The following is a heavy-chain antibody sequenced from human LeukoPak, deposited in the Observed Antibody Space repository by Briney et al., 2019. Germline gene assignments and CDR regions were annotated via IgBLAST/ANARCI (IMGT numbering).Heavy chain of an antibody. V-gene: IGHV4-31*03. CDR2: IYYSGST. CDR1: GGSISSGGYY. D-gene: IGHD1-7*01. Sequence: PSETLSLTCTVSGGSISSGGYYWSWIRQHPGKGLEWIGYIYYSGSTYYNPSLKSRVTISVDTSKNQFSLKLSSVTAADTAVYYCARENMGYNWNYVPFDYWGQGTLVTVSS. J-gene: IGHJ4*02. CDR3: ARENMGYNWNYVPFDY.